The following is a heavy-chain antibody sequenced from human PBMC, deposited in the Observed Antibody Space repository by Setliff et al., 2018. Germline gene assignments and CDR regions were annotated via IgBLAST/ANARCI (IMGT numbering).Heavy chain of an antibody. J-gene: IGHJ4*02. CDR2: IYIGGSA. V-gene: IGHV4-4*07. CDR3: AREGTGGIPLDS. D-gene: IGHD7-27*01. Sequence: SETLSLTCTVSGGSISSYYWSWIRQPAGKGLEWIGHIYIGGSANYNPSLKSRVTISMDTSNNQFSLRLRSVTAADTAIYHCAREGTGGIPLDSWGQGTLVTVSS. CDR1: GGSISSYY.